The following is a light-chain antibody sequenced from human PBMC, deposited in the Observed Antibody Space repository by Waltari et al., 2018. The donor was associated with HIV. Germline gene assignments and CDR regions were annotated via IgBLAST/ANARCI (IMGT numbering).Light chain of an antibody. CDR3: QQYFRIPPT. CDR2: WAS. Sequence: DIVMTQSPDSLPVSLGERATLNCTSSRTILFSSDNRNYLAWYQQKPRQPPKLLISWASTRESGVPDRFSGGGSGTDFTLTITRLQAEDVAVYHCQQYFRIPPTFGGGTKVEIK. V-gene: IGKV4-1*01. J-gene: IGKJ4*01. CDR1: RTILFSSDNRNY.